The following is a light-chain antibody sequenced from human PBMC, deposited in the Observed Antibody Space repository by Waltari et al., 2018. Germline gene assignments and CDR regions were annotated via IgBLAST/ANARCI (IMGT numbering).Light chain of an antibody. V-gene: IGLV1-44*01. CDR2: SNG. Sequence: QSVLTQPPSASGTPGQRVTIPCSASSSNIGGHIVNWYRQVPGTAPKLLIHSNGLRPSGVPDRFSGSKSGTSASLAISGLQSEDEADYYCVAWDDTLSGMVFGGGTKLTVL. CDR3: VAWDDTLSGMV. J-gene: IGLJ3*02. CDR1: SSNIGGHI.